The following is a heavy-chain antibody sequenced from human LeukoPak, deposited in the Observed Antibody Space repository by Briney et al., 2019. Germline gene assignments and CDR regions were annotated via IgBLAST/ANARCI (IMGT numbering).Heavy chain of an antibody. CDR1: GFTFSSYG. D-gene: IGHD2-2*01. V-gene: IGHV3-33*06. J-gene: IGHJ4*02. Sequence: GRSLRLSCAASGFTFSSYGMHWVRQAPGKGLEWVAVIWYDGSNKYYADSVKGRFTISRDNSKNTLYLQMNSLRAEDTAVYYCAKDPTDIVVVPGYFDYWGQGTLVTVSS. CDR3: AKDPTDIVVVPGYFDY. CDR2: IWYDGSNK.